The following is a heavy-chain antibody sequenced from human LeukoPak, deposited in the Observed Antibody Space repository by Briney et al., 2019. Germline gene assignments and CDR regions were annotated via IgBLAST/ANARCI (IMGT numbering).Heavy chain of an antibody. J-gene: IGHJ4*02. CDR3: ARVIILEYYYYDSSGSGPFDY. CDR1: GYTFTSYG. Sequence: GASVKVSCKASGYTFTSYGISWVRQAPGQGLEWMGWISAYNGNTNYAQKLQGRVTMTTDTSTSTAYMELRSLRSDDTAVCYCARVIILEYYYYDSSGSGPFDYWGQGTLVTVSS. V-gene: IGHV1-18*01. D-gene: IGHD3-22*01. CDR2: ISAYNGNT.